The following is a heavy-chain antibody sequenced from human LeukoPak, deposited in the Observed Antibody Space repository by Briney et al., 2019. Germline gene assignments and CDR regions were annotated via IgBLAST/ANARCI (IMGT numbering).Heavy chain of an antibody. V-gene: IGHV1-2*02. J-gene: IGHJ4*02. D-gene: IGHD1-26*01. Sequence: GPSVKVSCKASGYTFNVYYIHWVRQAPGQGLEWMGWINPNSGGTNYAQKFQGRVTMTRDTSISTVYMELSRLTSDDTAVYYCARDQGGGATDFDYWGQGTLVTVSS. CDR2: INPNSGGT. CDR3: ARDQGGGATDFDY. CDR1: GYTFNVYY.